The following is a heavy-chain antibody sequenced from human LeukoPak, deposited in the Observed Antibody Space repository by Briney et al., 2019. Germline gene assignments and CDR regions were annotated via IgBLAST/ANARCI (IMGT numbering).Heavy chain of an antibody. D-gene: IGHD6-19*01. Sequence: SETLSLTCTVPGGSISSYYWSWIRQPPGKGLEWIGYIYYSGSTNYNPSLKSRVTISVDTSKNQFSLKLSSVTAADTAVYYCARGTAVAGTRSGHWYFDLWGRGTLVTVSS. J-gene: IGHJ2*01. CDR2: IYYSGST. CDR3: ARGTAVAGTRSGHWYFDL. CDR1: GGSISSYY. V-gene: IGHV4-59*01.